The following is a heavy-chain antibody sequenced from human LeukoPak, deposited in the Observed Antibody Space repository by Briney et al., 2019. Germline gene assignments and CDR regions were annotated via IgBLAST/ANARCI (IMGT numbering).Heavy chain of an antibody. CDR3: ARLTAAAGAH. D-gene: IGHD6-13*01. V-gene: IGHV4-34*01. CDR2: INHSGST. Sequence: SETLSLTCAVYGGSFSGYYWSWIRQPPGKGLEWIGEINHSGSTNYNPSLKSRVTISVDTSKNQFSLKLSSVTAADTAVYYCARLTAAAGAHWGQGTLVTVSS. CDR1: GGSFSGYY. J-gene: IGHJ4*02.